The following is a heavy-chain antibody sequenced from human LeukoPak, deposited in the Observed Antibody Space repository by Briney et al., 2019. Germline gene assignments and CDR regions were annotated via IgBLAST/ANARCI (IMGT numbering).Heavy chain of an antibody. J-gene: IGHJ5*02. D-gene: IGHD2-2*01. V-gene: IGHV4-4*07. CDR2: IYTSGST. CDR3: AREGIVVVPAATSLNWNYVRDWFDP. CDR1: GGSISSYY. Sequence: SETLSLTCTVSGGSISSYYWSWIRQPAGKGLEWIGRIYTSGSTNYNPSLKSRVTMSVDTSKNQFSLKLSSVTAADTAVYYCAREGIVVVPAATSLNWNYVRDWFDPWGQGTLVTVSS.